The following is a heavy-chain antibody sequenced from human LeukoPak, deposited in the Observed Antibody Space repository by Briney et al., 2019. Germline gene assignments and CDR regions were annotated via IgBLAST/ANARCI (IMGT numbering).Heavy chain of an antibody. J-gene: IGHJ2*01. D-gene: IGHD1-26*01. CDR2: IYYSGST. CDR1: GGSISSYY. V-gene: IGHV4-59*08. Sequence: SETLSLTCTVSGGSISSYYWSWIRQPPGKGLEWIGYIYYSGSTNYNPSLKSRVTISVDTSKNQFSLKLSSVTAADTAVYYCARGGIVGASFDLWGRGTLVTVSS. CDR3: ARGGIVGASFDL.